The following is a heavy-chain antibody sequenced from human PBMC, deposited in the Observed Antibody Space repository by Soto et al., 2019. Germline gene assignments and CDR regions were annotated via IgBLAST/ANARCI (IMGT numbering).Heavy chain of an antibody. Sequence: SETLSLTCTVSGGSISSSSYYWGWIRQPPGKGLEWIAGIYYSGSTYYNPSLKSRVTISVDTSKNQFSLKLSSVTAADTAVYYCARQGYSSGWGDYYYYGMDVWGQGTTVTVSS. V-gene: IGHV4-39*01. CDR2: IYYSGST. D-gene: IGHD6-19*01. J-gene: IGHJ6*02. CDR1: GGSISSSSYY. CDR3: ARQGYSSGWGDYYYYGMDV.